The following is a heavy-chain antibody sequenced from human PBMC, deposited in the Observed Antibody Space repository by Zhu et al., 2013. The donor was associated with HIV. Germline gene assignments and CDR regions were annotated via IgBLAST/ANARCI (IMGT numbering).Heavy chain of an antibody. CDR3: AADPYYYGSGSYYNPGY. Sequence: QMQLVQSGPEVKKPGTSVKVSCKASGFTFTSSAVQWVRQARGQRLEWIGWIVVGSGNTNYAQKFQERVTITRDMSTSTAYMELSSLRSEDTAVYYCAADPYYYGSGSYYNPGYWGQGTLVTVSS. V-gene: IGHV1-58*01. CDR1: GFTFTSSA. CDR2: IVVGSGNT. J-gene: IGHJ4*02. D-gene: IGHD3-10*01.